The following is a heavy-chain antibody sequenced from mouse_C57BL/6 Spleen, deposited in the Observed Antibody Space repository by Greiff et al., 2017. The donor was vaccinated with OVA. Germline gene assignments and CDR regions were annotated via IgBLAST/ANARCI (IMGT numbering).Heavy chain of an antibody. CDR2: IDPEDGDT. Sequence: VQLKQSGAELVRPGASVKLSCTASGFNIKDYYMHWVKQRPEQGLEWIGRIDPEDGDTEYAPKFQGKATMTADTSSNTAYLQLSSLTSEDTAVYYCTTMIYYGNWYFDVWGTGTTVTVSS. CDR1: GFNIKDYY. J-gene: IGHJ1*03. V-gene: IGHV14-1*01. CDR3: TTMIYYGNWYFDV. D-gene: IGHD2-1*01.